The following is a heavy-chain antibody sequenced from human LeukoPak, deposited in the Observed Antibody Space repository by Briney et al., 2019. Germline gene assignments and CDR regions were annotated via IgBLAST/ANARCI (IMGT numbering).Heavy chain of an antibody. CDR2: IRSSDGTM. CDR3: ARDHAYAFDI. Sequence: GGSLRLSCVASGFTFNSYTMNWARQAPGKGLEWISYIRSSDGTMSYADSVKGRFTISTDNAKNSLFLQMNSLSAEDTAVYYCARDHAYAFDIWAKGRWSPSLQ. V-gene: IGHV3-48*01. J-gene: IGHJ3*02. CDR1: GFTFNSYT.